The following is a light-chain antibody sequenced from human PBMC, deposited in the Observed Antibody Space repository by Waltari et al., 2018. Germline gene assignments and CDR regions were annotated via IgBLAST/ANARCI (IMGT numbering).Light chain of an antibody. CDR2: WAS. V-gene: IGKV4-1*01. J-gene: IGKJ4*01. CDR3: QQYYNTPT. CDR1: QSVLYSSNNKNY. Sequence: DIVMTQSPDSLAVSLGERATINCKSSQSVLYSSNNKNYLAWYQQKPGQAPKVLIYWASTRESGVPDRFSGSGSGTDFTLTISSLQAEDVAVYYCQQYYNTPTFGGGTKVEIK.